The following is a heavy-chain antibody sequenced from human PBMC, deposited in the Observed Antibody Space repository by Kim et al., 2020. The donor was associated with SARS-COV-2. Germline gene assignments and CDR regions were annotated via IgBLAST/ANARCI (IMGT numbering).Heavy chain of an antibody. CDR2: ST. CDR3: ARGRSGSSGY. V-gene: IGHV4-34*01. Sequence: STNYNPALKSRVTIAVDTSKNQFSLKLSSVTAADTAVYYGARGRSGSSGYWGQGTLVTVSS. J-gene: IGHJ4*02. D-gene: IGHD1-26*01.